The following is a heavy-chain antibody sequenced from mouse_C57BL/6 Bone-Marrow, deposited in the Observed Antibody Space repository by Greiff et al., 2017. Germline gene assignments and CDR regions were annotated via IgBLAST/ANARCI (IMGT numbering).Heavy chain of an antibody. D-gene: IGHD1-1*01. CDR3: ASCRFYYGSSYGYFDV. CDR1: GYTFTSYW. V-gene: IGHV1-52*01. Sequence: QVQLQQPGAELVRPGSSVKLSCKASGYTFTSYWMHWVKQRPIQGLEWIGNIDPSDSGTHYNQKFKDKATLTVDKSSSTAYMQLSSLTSEDSAVYYCASCRFYYGSSYGYFDVWGTGTTVTVSS. J-gene: IGHJ1*03. CDR2: IDPSDSGT.